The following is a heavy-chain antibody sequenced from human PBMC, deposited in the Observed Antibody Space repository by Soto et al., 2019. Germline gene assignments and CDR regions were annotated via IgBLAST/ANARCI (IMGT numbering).Heavy chain of an antibody. CDR2: IWYDGSNK. V-gene: IGHV3-33*01. CDR1: GFTFSSYG. Sequence: SGGSLRLSCAASGFTFSSYGMHWVRQAPGKGLEWVAVIWYDGSNKYYADSVKGRFTISRDNSKNTLYLQMNSLRAEDTAVYYCARDSLTTVNGLDYWGQGTLVTVSS. CDR3: ARDSLTTVNGLDY. J-gene: IGHJ4*02. D-gene: IGHD4-17*01.